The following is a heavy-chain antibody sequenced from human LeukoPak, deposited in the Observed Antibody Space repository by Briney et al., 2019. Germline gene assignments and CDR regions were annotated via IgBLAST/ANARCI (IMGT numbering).Heavy chain of an antibody. CDR2: INPNSGGT. D-gene: IGHD4-17*01. CDR1: GYTFTGYY. CDR3: ARTLRGDYASDY. J-gene: IGHJ4*02. V-gene: IGHV1-2*02. Sequence: ASVKVSCKASGYTFTGYYMHWVRQAPGQGLEWMGWINPNSGGTNYAQKFQGRVTMTRDTSISIAYMELSRLRSDDTAVYYCARTLRGDYASDYWGQGTLVTVSS.